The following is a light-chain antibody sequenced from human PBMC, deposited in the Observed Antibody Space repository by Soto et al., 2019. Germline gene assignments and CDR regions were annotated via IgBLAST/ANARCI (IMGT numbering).Light chain of an antibody. CDR1: SSDVGGYKY. Sequence: QSVLTQPPSAAGSPGQSVTISCTGTSSDVGGYKYVSWYQQYPVKAPKLMIYAVNKRPSGVPDRFSGSKSGNTASLTVSGLQAEDEADYYCSSYAGSNYYVFGTGTKVTVL. J-gene: IGLJ1*01. CDR3: SSYAGSNYYV. V-gene: IGLV2-8*01. CDR2: AVN.